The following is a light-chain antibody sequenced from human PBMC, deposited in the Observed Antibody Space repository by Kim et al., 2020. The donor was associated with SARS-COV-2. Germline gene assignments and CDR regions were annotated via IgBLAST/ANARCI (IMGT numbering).Light chain of an antibody. CDR2: DAS. CDR3: QQYDNLPYT. V-gene: IGKV1-33*01. Sequence: SASVGDRVTITCQASQDISNYLNWHQQKPGEAPKLLIYDASNLETGVPSRFSGSGSETDFTFTISSLQPEDIATYYCQQYDNLPYTFGQGTKLEI. CDR1: QDISNY. J-gene: IGKJ2*01.